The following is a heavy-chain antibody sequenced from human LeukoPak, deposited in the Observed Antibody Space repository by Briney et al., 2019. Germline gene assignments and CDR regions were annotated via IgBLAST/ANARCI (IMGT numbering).Heavy chain of an antibody. J-gene: IGHJ4*02. Sequence: GGSLRLSCAASGFTFSSYEMNWVRQAPGKGLERVSYISSSGTTKYYADSVKGRFTISRDNAKDSLYLQMNSLRAEDTALYYCARDRRRDGNNYLDYWDQGALVTVSS. V-gene: IGHV3-48*03. CDR2: ISSSGTTK. CDR3: ARDRRRDGNNYLDY. D-gene: IGHD5-24*01. CDR1: GFTFSSYE.